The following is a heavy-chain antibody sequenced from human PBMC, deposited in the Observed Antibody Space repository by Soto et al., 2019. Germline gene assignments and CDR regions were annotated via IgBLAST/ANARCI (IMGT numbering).Heavy chain of an antibody. CDR3: ASYSSGWMNWFDP. CDR2: IWYDGSNK. Sequence: QVQLVESGGGVVQPGRSLRLSCAASGFTFSSYGMHWVRQAPGQGLEWVAVIWYDGSNKYYEDSVKGRFTISRDNSKNTLYLQMNSLRAEDTDVYYCASYSSGWMNWFDPWVQGTLVTVSS. D-gene: IGHD6-19*01. CDR1: GFTFSSYG. J-gene: IGHJ5*02. V-gene: IGHV3-33*01.